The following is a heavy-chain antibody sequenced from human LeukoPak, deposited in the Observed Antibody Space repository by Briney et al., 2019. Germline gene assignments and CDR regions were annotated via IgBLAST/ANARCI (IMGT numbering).Heavy chain of an antibody. V-gene: IGHV3-23*01. J-gene: IGHJ4*02. Sequence: GGSLRLSCVASGFTYSHYGMNWVRQAPGKGLEWVSSISGSGATTYYAGSVKGRFTISRDNSKNTLFLQMNSLRADDTAIYYCAKRDFWGQGTLVTVSS. CDR3: AKRDF. CDR1: GFTYSHYG. CDR2: ISGSGATT.